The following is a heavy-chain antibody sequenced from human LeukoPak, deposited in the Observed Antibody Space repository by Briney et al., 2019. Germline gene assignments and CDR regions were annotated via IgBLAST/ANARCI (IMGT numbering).Heavy chain of an antibody. Sequence: SETLSLTCTVSGGSISSYYWSWIRQPPGKGLEWIGYIYYSGSTNCNPSLKSRVTISVDTSKNQFSLKLSSVTAADTAVYYCARLPDSYGSYWGQGTLVTVSS. CDR1: GGSISSYY. CDR3: ARLPDSYGSY. CDR2: IYYSGST. D-gene: IGHD5-18*01. V-gene: IGHV4-59*01. J-gene: IGHJ4*02.